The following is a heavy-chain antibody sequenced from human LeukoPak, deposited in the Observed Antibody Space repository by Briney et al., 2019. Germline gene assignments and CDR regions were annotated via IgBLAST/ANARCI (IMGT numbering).Heavy chain of an antibody. V-gene: IGHV1-69*02. CDR2: IIPILGIA. CDR3: ARGGYSYGTKLYYFDY. D-gene: IGHD5-18*01. CDR1: GGTFSSYT. Sequence: SVKVSCKASGGTFSSYTISWVRQAPGQGLEWMGRIIPILGIANYAQKFQGRVTITADKSTSTAYMELSSLRSEDTAVYYCARGGYSYGTKLYYFDYWGQGTLVTVSS. J-gene: IGHJ4*02.